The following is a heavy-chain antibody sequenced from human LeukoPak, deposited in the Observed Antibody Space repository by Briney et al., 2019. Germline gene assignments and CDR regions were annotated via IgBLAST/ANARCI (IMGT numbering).Heavy chain of an antibody. Sequence: GGSLRLSCAASGFTFSSYGMHWVRQAPGKGLEWVAFIRYDGSNKYYADSVKGRFTISRDNSKNTLYLQMNSLRAEDTAVYYCAKCRAEREWETHDYWGQGTLVTVSS. CDR1: GFTFSSYG. CDR2: IRYDGSNK. V-gene: IGHV3-30*02. D-gene: IGHD1-26*01. CDR3: AKCRAEREWETHDY. J-gene: IGHJ4*02.